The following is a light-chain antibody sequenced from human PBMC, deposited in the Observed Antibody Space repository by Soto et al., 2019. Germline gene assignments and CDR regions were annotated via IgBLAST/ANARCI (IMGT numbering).Light chain of an antibody. V-gene: IGKV3-15*01. J-gene: IGKJ1*01. CDR1: QSLSDN. CDR3: HQYSNWPPWT. CDR2: RAS. Sequence: EIVMTQFPATLSVSPGERATLSCRASQSLSDNLAWYQQRPGQAPRLPFYRASTRATGVPARFSASGSGTEFTLTISSLQSEDSAVYYCHQYSNWPPWTFGPGTKVEIK.